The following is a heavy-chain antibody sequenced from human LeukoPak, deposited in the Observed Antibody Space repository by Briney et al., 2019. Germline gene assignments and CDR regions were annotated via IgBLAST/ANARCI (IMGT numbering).Heavy chain of an antibody. D-gene: IGHD6-19*01. V-gene: IGHV3-21*01. CDR2: ISSSSSYI. CDR1: GFTFSSYS. CDR3: ARDYPYSSGWYRDAFDV. J-gene: IGHJ3*01. Sequence: GGSLRLSCAASGFTFSSYSMNSVRQAPGKGLEWVSSISSSSSYIYYADSVKGRFTISRDNAKTSLYLQMNSLRAEDTAVYYCARDYPYSSGWYRDAFDVWGQGTMVTVSS.